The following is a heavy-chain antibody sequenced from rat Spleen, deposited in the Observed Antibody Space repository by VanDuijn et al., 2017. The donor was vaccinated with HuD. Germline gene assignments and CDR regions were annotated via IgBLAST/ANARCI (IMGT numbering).Heavy chain of an antibody. J-gene: IGHJ3*01. V-gene: IGHV5-35*01. CDR1: GFTFSSNW. Sequence: EVQLVESGGGLVQPGRSLKLSCAASGFTFSSNWLNWIRQAPGKGLEWVASINPDGSGTYYPDTVKGRLVFSKDYAKKTGYRQMDGLRSENRDSYYGVKQDDSGWADWFGVWGQGTLVTVSS. CDR3: VKQDDSGWADWFGV. CDR2: INPDGSGT. D-gene: IGHD4-3*01.